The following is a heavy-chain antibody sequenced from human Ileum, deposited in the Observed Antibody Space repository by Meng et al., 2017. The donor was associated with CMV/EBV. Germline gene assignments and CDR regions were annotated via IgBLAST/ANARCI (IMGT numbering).Heavy chain of an antibody. D-gene: IGHD2-15*01. CDR2: IYYSGSP. CDR1: GGSITSGNYY. CDR3: VRQVVAASFDY. V-gene: IGHV4-30-4*02. Sequence: QVPLQAADPGLVKPSETLSLTCTMSGGSITSGNYYLSWIRQPPGRGLEWIGYIYYSGSPYYKPSLKSRVTISLDTSKNQFSLNLRSVTATDSAVYYCVRQVVAASFDYWGQGALVTVSS. J-gene: IGHJ4*02.